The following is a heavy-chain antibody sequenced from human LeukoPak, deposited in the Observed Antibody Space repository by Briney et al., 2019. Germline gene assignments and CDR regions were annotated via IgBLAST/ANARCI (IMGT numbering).Heavy chain of an antibody. Sequence: SETLSLTCAVYGGSFSGYYWSWIRQPPGKGLEWIGEINHSGSTNYNPSLKSRVTISVDTSKNQFSLKLSSVTAADTAVYYCARGLPFYYDSSGLDYWGQGTLVTVSS. J-gene: IGHJ4*02. D-gene: IGHD3-22*01. CDR3: ARGLPFYYDSSGLDY. CDR1: GGSFSGYY. V-gene: IGHV4-34*01. CDR2: INHSGST.